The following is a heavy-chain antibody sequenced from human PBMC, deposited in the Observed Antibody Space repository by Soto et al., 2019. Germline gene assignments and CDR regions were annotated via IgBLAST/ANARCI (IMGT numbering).Heavy chain of an antibody. J-gene: IGHJ4*01. CDR2: VFYRGGT. CDR1: GGSISSYY. CDR3: ARVHVMVVAGSTFDY. V-gene: IGHV4-59*08. Sequence: SETLSLTCTVSGGSISSYYWSWTRQTPGKGLEWIGYVFYRGGTAYNPSLKSRITISVDTSNNQFSLKLTSVTAADTAVYYCARVHVMVVAGSTFDYWGHGTLVTVSS. D-gene: IGHD6-19*01.